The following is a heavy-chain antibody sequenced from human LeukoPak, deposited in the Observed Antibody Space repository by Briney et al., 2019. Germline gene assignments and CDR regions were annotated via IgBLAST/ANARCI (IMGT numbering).Heavy chain of an antibody. CDR2: IIPLFDTP. CDR1: GGTFSNFA. Sequence: SVKVSCKASGGTFSNFAINWVRQAPGQGLEWMGGIIPLFDTPNYAQKFQGRVAITADESTSTVYMEVSSLRSEDTAVYYCARDFIEYDDRPDYWGQGSLVTVSS. J-gene: IGHJ4*02. V-gene: IGHV1-69*13. CDR3: ARDFIEYDDRPDY. D-gene: IGHD3-3*01.